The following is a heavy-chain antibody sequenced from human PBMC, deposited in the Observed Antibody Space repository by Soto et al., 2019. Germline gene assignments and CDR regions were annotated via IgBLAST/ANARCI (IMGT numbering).Heavy chain of an antibody. D-gene: IGHD5-18*01. Sequence: LRLSCAASGFPFSTYAMSWVRQAPVKRLEWVSALSGSDGRTYYADSVKGRFTISRDNSKNTLYLPMNSLRAEDTAVYYCATLAAMVTSDDYYGMDAWGQGTKGTVSS. J-gene: IGHJ6*02. V-gene: IGHV3-23*01. CDR2: LSGSDGRT. CDR1: GFPFSTYA. CDR3: ATLAAMVTSDDYYGMDA.